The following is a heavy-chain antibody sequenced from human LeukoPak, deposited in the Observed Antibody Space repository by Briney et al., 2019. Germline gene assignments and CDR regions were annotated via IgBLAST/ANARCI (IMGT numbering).Heavy chain of an antibody. J-gene: IGHJ6*04. Sequence: PGGSLRLSCAASGFTVSSNYMSWVRQAPGKGLEWVSVIYSGGSTYYADSVKGRFTISRDNSKNTLYLQMNSLRAEDTAVYYCAELDITMIGGVWGKGTTVTISS. CDR2: IYSGGST. CDR1: GFTVSSNY. CDR3: AELDITMIGGV. D-gene: IGHD3-10*02. V-gene: IGHV3-53*01.